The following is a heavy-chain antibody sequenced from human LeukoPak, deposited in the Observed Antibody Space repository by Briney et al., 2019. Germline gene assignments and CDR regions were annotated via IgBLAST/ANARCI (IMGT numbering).Heavy chain of an antibody. J-gene: IGHJ4*02. CDR1: GYTFTSYG. CDR3: ARASLLLFGENQPFDY. Sequence: ASVKVSCKASGYTFTSYGISWVRQAPGQGLEWMGWNSAYNGNTNYAQKLQGRVTMTTDTSTSTAYMELRSLRSDDTAVYYCARASLLLFGENQPFDYWGQGTLVTVSS. D-gene: IGHD3-10*01. CDR2: NSAYNGNT. V-gene: IGHV1-18*01.